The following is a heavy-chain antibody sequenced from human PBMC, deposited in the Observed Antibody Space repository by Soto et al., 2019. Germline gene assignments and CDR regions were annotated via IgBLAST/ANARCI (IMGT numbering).Heavy chain of an antibody. D-gene: IGHD2-21*01. CDR3: ATQPMAIITNVDRMDV. Sequence: QVQLVQSGAEVKKPGSSVKVSCKASGGTFSSYAISWVRQAPGQGLEWMGGIIPIFGTANYAQKFQGRDTITADESTSTADRERRSLRSEDAAVYYCATQPMAIITNVDRMDVWGHGTTITVSS. CDR1: GGTFSSYA. J-gene: IGHJ6*02. CDR2: IIPIFGTA. V-gene: IGHV1-69*12.